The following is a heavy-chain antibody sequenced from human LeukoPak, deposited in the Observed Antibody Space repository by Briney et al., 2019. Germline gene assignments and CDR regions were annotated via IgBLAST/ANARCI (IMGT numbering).Heavy chain of an antibody. V-gene: IGHV3-23*01. D-gene: IGHD2-15*01. J-gene: IGHJ4*02. CDR3: AKKRSSGGATQFDY. CDR2: TSDSGDDT. CDR1: GFTFSSYA. Sequence: GGSLRLSCAASGFTFSSYAMHWVRQAPGKGLEWVSSTSDSGDDTYYADSVKGRFTLSRDNSKNTLYLQMNSLRADDTAVYYCAKKRSSGGATQFDYWGQGTLVTVSS.